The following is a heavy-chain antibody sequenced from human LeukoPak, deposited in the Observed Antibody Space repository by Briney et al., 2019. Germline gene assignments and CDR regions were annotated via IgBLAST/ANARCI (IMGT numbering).Heavy chain of an antibody. CDR3: ARVRIMITFGGVIVPKDFDY. J-gene: IGHJ4*02. Sequence: NPSETLSLTCAVYGGSFSGYYWSWIRQPPGKGLEWIGEINHSGSTNYNPSLKSRVTISVDTSKNQFSLKLSSVTAADTAVYYCARVRIMITFGGVIVPKDFDYWGQGTLVTVSS. CDR2: INHSGST. CDR1: GGSFSGYY. V-gene: IGHV4-34*01. D-gene: IGHD3-16*02.